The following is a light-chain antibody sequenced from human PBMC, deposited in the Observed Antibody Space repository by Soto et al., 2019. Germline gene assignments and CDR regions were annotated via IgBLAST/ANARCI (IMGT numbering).Light chain of an antibody. CDR2: EVS. CDR1: SSDFGSYNY. Sequence: QSALTQPASVSGSPGQSITISCTGTSSDFGSYNYVSWYQQHPGKAPKLMIYEVSNRPSGVSNRFSGSKSGNTASLTIPGLQAEDEADYYCNSYTSTNTWVFGTGTKLTVL. CDR3: NSYTSTNTWV. J-gene: IGLJ1*01. V-gene: IGLV2-14*01.